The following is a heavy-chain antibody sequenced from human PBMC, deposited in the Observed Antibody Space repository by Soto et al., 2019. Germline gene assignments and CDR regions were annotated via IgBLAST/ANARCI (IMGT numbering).Heavy chain of an antibody. D-gene: IGHD1-1*01. V-gene: IGHV1-8*01. CDR3: ARRTISYWYFDL. CDR1: GYTFTSYD. J-gene: IGHJ2*01. CDR2: MTANSGNT. Sequence: QVQLVQSGAEVKKPGASVKVSCKASGYTFTSYDINWVRQATGQGLEWMGWMTANSGNTGYAQKFQGRVTMTRDTTMSTAYMELSSLTSEDTAVYYCARRTISYWYFDLWGRGTLVTVSS.